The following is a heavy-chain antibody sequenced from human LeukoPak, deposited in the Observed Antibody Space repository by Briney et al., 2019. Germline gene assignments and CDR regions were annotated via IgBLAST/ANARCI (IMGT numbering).Heavy chain of an antibody. CDR1: GFTFSNYG. CDR2: ISRSGGST. Sequence: PGGSLRLSCAASGFTFSNYGMTWVRQAPGKGLEWVSEISRSGGSTYYADSVKGRFTIPRDNSKNTAYLQMSSLRAEDTAVYYCAKAKWFGESPFDYWGQGSLVTVSS. CDR3: AKAKWFGESPFDY. V-gene: IGHV3-23*01. J-gene: IGHJ4*02. D-gene: IGHD3-10*01.